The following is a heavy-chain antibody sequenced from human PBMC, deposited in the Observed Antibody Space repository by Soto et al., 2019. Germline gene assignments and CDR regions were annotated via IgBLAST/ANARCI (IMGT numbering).Heavy chain of an antibody. D-gene: IGHD6-13*01. CDR2: ISGSGGYI. Sequence: PGGSLRLSCEGSGFTFSSYIMNWVRQSPGKGLEWVSSISGSGGYIYYADSVKGRFTISRDNAKNSPYLQMTSLRGEDTALYYCARDRQSTPWYAADYWGQGSLVTVSS. CDR1: GFTFSSYI. V-gene: IGHV3-21*01. CDR3: ARDRQSTPWYAADY. J-gene: IGHJ4*02.